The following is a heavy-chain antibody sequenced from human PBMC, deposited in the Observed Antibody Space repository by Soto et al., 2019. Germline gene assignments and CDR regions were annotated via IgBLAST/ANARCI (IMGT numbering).Heavy chain of an antibody. CDR2: ISSNGRST. J-gene: IGHJ4*02. CDR3: ARDRCTNGVCYAPSDY. D-gene: IGHD2-8*01. Sequence: VQLVESGGGLVQPGGSLRLSCATSGFTFSTYAMHWVRQAPGKGLESVSAISSNGRSTYYANSVKGRFTISRDNSKNTLYLQMDSLRAEDMAVYYCARDRCTNGVCYAPSDYWGQGTLVTVSS. V-gene: IGHV3-64*01. CDR1: GFTFSTYA.